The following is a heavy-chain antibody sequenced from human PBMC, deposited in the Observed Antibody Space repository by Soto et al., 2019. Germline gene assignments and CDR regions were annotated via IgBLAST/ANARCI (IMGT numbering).Heavy chain of an antibody. CDR1: GGSISSSSYY. CDR3: ARDIKTTTVTTPGDGMDV. Sequence: SETLSLTCTVSGGSISSSSYYWGWIRQPPGKGLEWIASIYYSGSTYYNPSLKSRAIISVDTSKKQFSLQLSSVTAADTAVYYCARDIKTTTVTTPGDGMDVWGQGTTVTVSS. CDR2: IYYSGST. D-gene: IGHD4-17*01. J-gene: IGHJ6*02. V-gene: IGHV4-39*02.